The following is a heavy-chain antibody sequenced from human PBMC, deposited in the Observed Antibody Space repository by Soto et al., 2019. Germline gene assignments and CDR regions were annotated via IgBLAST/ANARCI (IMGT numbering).Heavy chain of an antibody. CDR1: CGSISSSSYY. V-gene: IGHV4-39*01. CDR3: ARIGRVLFDY. CDR2: IYYSGST. D-gene: IGHD2-15*01. J-gene: IGHJ4*02. Sequence: SETLSLTCTVSCGSISSSSYYWGWIRQPPGKGLEWIGSIYYSGSTYYNPSLKSRVTISVDTSKNQFSLKLSSVTAADTAVYYCARIGRVLFDYWGQGTLVTVSS.